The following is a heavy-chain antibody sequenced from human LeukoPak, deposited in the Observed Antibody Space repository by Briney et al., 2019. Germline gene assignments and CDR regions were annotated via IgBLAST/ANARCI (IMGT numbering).Heavy chain of an antibody. V-gene: IGHV3-23*01. J-gene: IGHJ4*02. D-gene: IGHD2-15*01. Sequence: GGSLRLSCAASGFTFSSYAMSWVRQAPGKGLEWVSTISGSGGSTYYADSVKGRFTISRDNSKNTLYLQMNSLRAEDTAVYYCAKCSGGSCYLDYWGQGTLVTVSS. CDR3: AKCSGGSCYLDY. CDR1: GFTFSSYA. CDR2: ISGSGGST.